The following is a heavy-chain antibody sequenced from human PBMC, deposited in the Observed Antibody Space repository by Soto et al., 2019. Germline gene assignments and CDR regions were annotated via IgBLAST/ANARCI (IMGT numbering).Heavy chain of an antibody. CDR3: ARRGRHIPHSWFDP. Sequence: QVQLVHSGAEVKKPGSSVKVSCKASGGTFSSYAISWVRQAPGQGLEWMGGIIPIFGTAKYAKKFQGRVTITADESTSTAYMELRSLRSEDTAGYYCARRGRHIPHSWFDPWGQGTLVTVSS. J-gene: IGHJ5*02. D-gene: IGHD2-21*01. V-gene: IGHV1-69*12. CDR2: IIPIFGTA. CDR1: GGTFSSYA.